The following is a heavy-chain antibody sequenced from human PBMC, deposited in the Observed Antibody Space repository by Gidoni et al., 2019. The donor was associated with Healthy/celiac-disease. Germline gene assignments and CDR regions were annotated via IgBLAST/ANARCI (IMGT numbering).Heavy chain of an antibody. CDR2: INHSGST. CDR1: GGSFGGYY. V-gene: IGHV4-34*01. Sequence: QVQLQQWGAGLLKPSETLSLTCAVYGGSFGGYYWSWIRQPPGKGLEWIGEINHSGSTNYNPSLKSRVTISVDTSKNQFSLKLSSVTAADTAVYYCARGWVKRSTMTPYYFDYWGQGTLVTVSS. D-gene: IGHD3-22*01. J-gene: IGHJ4*02. CDR3: ARGWVKRSTMTPYYFDY.